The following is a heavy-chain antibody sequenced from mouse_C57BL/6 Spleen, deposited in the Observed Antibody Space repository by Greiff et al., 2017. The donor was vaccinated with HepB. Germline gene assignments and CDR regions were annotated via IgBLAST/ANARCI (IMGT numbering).Heavy chain of an antibody. CDR1: GFTFSSYT. CDR3: AISITTVVATGAMDY. CDR2: ISGGGGNT. D-gene: IGHD1-1*01. V-gene: IGHV5-9*01. Sequence: DVQLVESGGGLVKPGGSLKLSCAASGFTFSSYTMSWVRQTPEKRLEWVATISGGGGNTYYPDSVKGQFTISRDNAKNTLYLQMSSLSSEDTALYYCAISITTVVATGAMDYWGQGTSVTVSS. J-gene: IGHJ4*01.